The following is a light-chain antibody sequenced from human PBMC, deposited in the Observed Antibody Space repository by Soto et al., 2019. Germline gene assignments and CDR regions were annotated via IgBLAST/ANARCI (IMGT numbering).Light chain of an antibody. J-gene: IGKJ1*01. Sequence: EIVMTQSPATLSVSPGERATLSCRASQSVSSKLAWYQQKPGQAPRVLIYGASTRATGIPARFSGSGSGTKFTLTISNLQTEDFAGYYCQHYNDWPPTWTFGQGTKV. CDR3: QHYNDWPPTWT. CDR1: QSVSSK. CDR2: GAS. V-gene: IGKV3-15*01.